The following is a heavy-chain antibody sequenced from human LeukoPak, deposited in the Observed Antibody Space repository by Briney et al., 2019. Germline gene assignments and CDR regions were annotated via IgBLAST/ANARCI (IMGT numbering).Heavy chain of an antibody. D-gene: IGHD1-1*01. J-gene: IGHJ4*02. Sequence: SETLSLTCTVSGGSISSYYWSWIRQPPGKGLEWIGYIYYSGSTNYNPSLTSRVTISVDTSKNQFSLKLSSVTAADAAVSYCARGRSGRGPSFGYWGQGTLVTVSS. V-gene: IGHV4-59*01. CDR1: GGSISSYY. CDR2: IYYSGST. CDR3: ARGRSGRGPSFGY.